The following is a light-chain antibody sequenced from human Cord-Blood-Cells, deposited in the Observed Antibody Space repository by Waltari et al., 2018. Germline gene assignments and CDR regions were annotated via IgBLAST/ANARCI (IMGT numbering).Light chain of an antibody. Sequence: QSVLTQPPSASGTPGQRVTISCSGSRPNIGSNTVNWYQQLPGTATKLLIYSNNQRPSGVPDRFSGSKSGTSASLAISGLQSEDEADYYCAAWDDSLNGWVFGGGTKLTVL. CDR2: SNN. J-gene: IGLJ3*02. CDR3: AAWDDSLNGWV. CDR1: RPNIGSNT. V-gene: IGLV1-44*01.